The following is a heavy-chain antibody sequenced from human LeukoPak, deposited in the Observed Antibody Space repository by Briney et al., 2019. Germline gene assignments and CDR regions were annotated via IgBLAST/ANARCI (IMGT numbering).Heavy chain of an antibody. CDR1: GYTFTSYY. V-gene: IGHV1-8*03. Sequence: ASVKVSCKASGYTFTSYYMHWVRQATGQGLEWMGWMNPNSGNTGYAQKFQGRVTITRNTSISTAYMELSSLRSEDTAVYYCAANYCSSTSCYSNWFDPWGQGTLVTVSS. D-gene: IGHD2-2*02. J-gene: IGHJ5*02. CDR2: MNPNSGNT. CDR3: AANYCSSTSCYSNWFDP.